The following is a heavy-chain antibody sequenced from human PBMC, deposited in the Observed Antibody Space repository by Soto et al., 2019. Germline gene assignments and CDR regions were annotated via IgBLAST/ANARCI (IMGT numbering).Heavy chain of an antibody. CDR1: GGSVSSGYYF. J-gene: IGHJ4*02. V-gene: IGHV4-61*01. D-gene: IGHD6-13*01. Sequence: SETLSLTCTVSGGSVSSGYYFWTWIRQPPGKGLEWIGYIHYSGTTSFFPSYNPPLRSRVTISEDTSKNQFSLKLLSVTTADTAVYFCAAGEASSRNLAPYYLDFWGQGTLVTVSS. CDR3: AAGEASSRNLAPYYLDF. CDR2: IHYSGTT.